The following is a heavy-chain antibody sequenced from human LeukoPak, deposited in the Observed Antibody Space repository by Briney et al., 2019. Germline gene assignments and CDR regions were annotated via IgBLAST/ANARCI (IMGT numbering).Heavy chain of an antibody. D-gene: IGHD3-16*01. J-gene: IGHJ5*02. CDR1: GCSFTSSD. CDR3: ARGTSGGGYNWFDA. CDR2: INNKSGYT. Sequence: ASVTVSCKSSGCSFTSSDNNWVRLPTAPGQERMGDINNKSGYTAYEQSSHGRVTMTSNTSTNTAYMELSSLRSEDTAVYYCARGTSGGGYNWFDAWGPGTLVTVSS. V-gene: IGHV1-8*02.